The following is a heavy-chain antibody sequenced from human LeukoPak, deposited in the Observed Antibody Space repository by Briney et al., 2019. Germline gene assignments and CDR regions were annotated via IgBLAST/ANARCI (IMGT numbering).Heavy chain of an antibody. CDR2: ISYDGSNK. Sequence: GSLRLSWAASGCTSSSYAMNWVRKAPGKGLEWVAVISYDGSNKYYADSVKGRFTISRDNSKNTLYLQMNSLRAEDTAVYYCARGVAAAGTLDYWGQGTLVTVSS. CDR3: ARGVAAAGTLDY. CDR1: GCTSSSYA. J-gene: IGHJ4*02. D-gene: IGHD6-13*01. V-gene: IGHV3-30-3*01.